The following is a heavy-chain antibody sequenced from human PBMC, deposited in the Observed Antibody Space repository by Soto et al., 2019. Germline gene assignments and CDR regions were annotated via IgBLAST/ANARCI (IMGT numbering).Heavy chain of an antibody. CDR2: IWYDGSNK. Sequence: QVQLVESGGGVVQPGRSLRLSCAASGFTFSSYGMHWVRQAPGKGLEWVAVIWYDGSNKYYADSVKGRFTNSRDNSKNTLYLQMNSLRAEDTAVYYCAREAPPAYDSSGYTPNFFDYWGQGTLVTVSS. CDR3: AREAPPAYDSSGYTPNFFDY. CDR1: GFTFSSYG. V-gene: IGHV3-33*01. D-gene: IGHD3-22*01. J-gene: IGHJ4*02.